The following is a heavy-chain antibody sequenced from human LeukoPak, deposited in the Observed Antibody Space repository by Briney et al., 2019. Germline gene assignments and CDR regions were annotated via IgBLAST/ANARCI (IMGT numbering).Heavy chain of an antibody. Sequence: PSETLSLTCTVSGYSISSSYYWGWIRQPPGKGLEWIGSIYYSGSTYYNPSLKSRVTISVDTSKNQFSLKLSSVTAADTAVYYCAREGGRELLWFGEFDYWGQGTLVTVSS. J-gene: IGHJ4*02. D-gene: IGHD3-10*01. CDR1: GYSISSSYY. V-gene: IGHV4-38-2*02. CDR2: IYYSGST. CDR3: AREGGRELLWFGEFDY.